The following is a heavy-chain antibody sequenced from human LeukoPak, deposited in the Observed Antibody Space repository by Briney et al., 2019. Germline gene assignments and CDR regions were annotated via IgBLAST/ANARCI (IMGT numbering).Heavy chain of an antibody. V-gene: IGHV3-11*04. Sequence: GGSLRLSCAASGFRFSDYYMSWIRQAPGKGLEWVSYIGSSSSTTYYADSVKGRFTISRDNTRKSLYLQMNSLRAEDTAVYYCARDPSKDVYNHGWFDPWGQGTLLTVSS. J-gene: IGHJ5*02. D-gene: IGHD5-24*01. CDR3: ARDPSKDVYNHGWFDP. CDR1: GFRFSDYY. CDR2: IGSSSSTT.